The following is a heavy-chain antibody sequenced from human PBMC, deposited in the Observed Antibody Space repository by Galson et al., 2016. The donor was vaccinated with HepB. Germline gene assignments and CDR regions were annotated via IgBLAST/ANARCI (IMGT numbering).Heavy chain of an antibody. J-gene: IGHJ6*02. CDR1: GDSVSRNSAT. Sequence: CAISGDSVSRNSATWNWIRQSPSRGLEWLGRTYYRSKWYNDYALSVKSRITINPDTSKNQFSLQLNPVTPEDTAVYYCARVRSGYSGYANPYDYGMDVWGQGTTVTVSS. CDR3: ARVRSGYSGYANPYDYGMDV. CDR2: TYYRSKWYN. V-gene: IGHV6-1*01. D-gene: IGHD5-12*01.